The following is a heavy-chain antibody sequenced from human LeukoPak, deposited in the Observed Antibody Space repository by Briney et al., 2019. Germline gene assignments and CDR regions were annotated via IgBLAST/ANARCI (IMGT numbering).Heavy chain of an antibody. CDR2: INHSGST. D-gene: IGHD2-21*02. Sequence: SETLSLTCAVYGGSFSGYYWSWIRQPPGKGLEWIGEINHSGSTNYNPSLKSRVTISVDTSKNQFSLNLSSVTAADTALYYCARQDENDYWFDPWGQGTLLTVSS. J-gene: IGHJ5*02. V-gene: IGHV4-34*01. CDR1: GGSFSGYY. CDR3: ARQDENDYWFDP.